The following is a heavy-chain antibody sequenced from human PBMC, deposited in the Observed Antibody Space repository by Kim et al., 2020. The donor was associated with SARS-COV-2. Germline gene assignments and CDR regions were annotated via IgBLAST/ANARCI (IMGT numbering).Heavy chain of an antibody. V-gene: IGHV3-30*18. D-gene: IGHD5-18*01. Sequence: GGSLRLSCAASGFTFSSYGMHWVRQAPGKGLEWVAVISYDGSNKYYADSVKGRFTISRDNSKNTLYLQMNSLRAEDTAVYYCAKDAIQLSNWYFDLWGRGTLVTVSS. J-gene: IGHJ2*01. CDR2: ISYDGSNK. CDR3: AKDAIQLSNWYFDL. CDR1: GFTFSSYG.